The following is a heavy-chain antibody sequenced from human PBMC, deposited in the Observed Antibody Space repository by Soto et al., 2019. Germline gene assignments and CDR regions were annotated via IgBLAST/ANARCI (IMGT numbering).Heavy chain of an antibody. Sequence: PGESLKISCKGSGYSFTSYWIGWVRQMPGKGLEWMGIIDPGDSYTNYSPSFQGHVTISADKSISTAYLQWSSLKASDTAMYYCARSVEMATIEGYWGQGTLVTVSS. CDR2: IDPGDSYT. D-gene: IGHD5-12*01. V-gene: IGHV5-10-1*01. CDR3: ARSVEMATIEGY. CDR1: GYSFTSYW. J-gene: IGHJ4*02.